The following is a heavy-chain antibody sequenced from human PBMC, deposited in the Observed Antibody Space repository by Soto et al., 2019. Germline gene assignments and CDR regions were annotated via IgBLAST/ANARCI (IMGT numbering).Heavy chain of an antibody. CDR3: AKDYTIFGVGNNWFDP. V-gene: IGHV3-23*01. J-gene: IGHJ5*02. CDR1: GFTFSSYA. Sequence: PGGSLRLSCAASGFTFSSYAMSWVRQAPGKGLECVSAISGSGGSTYYADSVKGRFTISRDNSKNTLYLQMNSLRAEDTAVYYCAKDYTIFGVGNNWFDPWGQGTLVTVSS. D-gene: IGHD3-3*01. CDR2: ISGSGGST.